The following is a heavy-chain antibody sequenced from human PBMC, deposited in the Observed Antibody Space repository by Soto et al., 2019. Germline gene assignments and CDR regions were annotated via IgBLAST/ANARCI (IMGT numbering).Heavy chain of an antibody. CDR3: ARDDYCGGDCYTALFDY. CDR1: GFTFSSYS. J-gene: IGHJ4*02. V-gene: IGHV3-21*01. CDR2: ISSSSSYI. Sequence: EVQLVESGGGLVKPGGSLRLSCAASGFTFSSYSMNWVRQAPGKGLEWVSSISSSSSYIYYADSVKGRFTISRDNAKSSLYLQMNSLRAEDTAVYYCARDDYCGGDCYTALFDYWGQGTLVTVSS. D-gene: IGHD2-21*02.